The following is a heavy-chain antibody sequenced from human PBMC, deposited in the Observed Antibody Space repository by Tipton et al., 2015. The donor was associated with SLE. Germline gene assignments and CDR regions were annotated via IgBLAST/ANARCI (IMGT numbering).Heavy chain of an antibody. D-gene: IGHD5-24*01. Sequence: SLRLSCAASGFNFDEYAMHWVRQAPGKGLEWVSSISWNSGGIGYADSVKGRFTISRDNARNSLYLQMNSLRADDTALYYCAKARERWLQSYFDYWGQGPLVPVSS. J-gene: IGHJ4*02. V-gene: IGHV3-9*01. CDR3: AKARERWLQSYFDY. CDR2: ISWNSGGI. CDR1: GFNFDEYA.